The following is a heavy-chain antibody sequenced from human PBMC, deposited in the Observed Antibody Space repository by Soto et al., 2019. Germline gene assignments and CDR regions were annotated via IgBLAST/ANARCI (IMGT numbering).Heavy chain of an antibody. V-gene: IGHV1-8*01. J-gene: IGHJ5*02. CDR2: MNPNSGNT. CDR3: AKGGYFLKPLAP. Sequence: ASVKLSCKASGYTFTSCDLSWVRQATGQGLEWMGWMNPNSGNTGYAQKFQGRVTMTRNTSISTAYMELSSLRSEDTAVYYCAKGGYFLKPLAPWGQGTLVTVSS. CDR1: GYTFTSCD. D-gene: IGHD3-9*01.